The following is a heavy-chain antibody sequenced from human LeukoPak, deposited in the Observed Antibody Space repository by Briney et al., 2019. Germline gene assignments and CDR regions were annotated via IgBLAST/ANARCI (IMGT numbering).Heavy chain of an antibody. Sequence: GGSLRLSCAASGFTFSNYYMSWVRQAPGKGLEWVANIKEDGSAKYYMDSVKGRFTISRDNAKNSLYLQMNSLRDEDTAVYYCTTDNSSGWYNYFDYWGQGTLVTVSS. V-gene: IGHV3-7*01. J-gene: IGHJ4*02. CDR3: TTDNSSGWYNYFDY. CDR2: IKEDGSAK. CDR1: GFTFSNYY. D-gene: IGHD6-19*01.